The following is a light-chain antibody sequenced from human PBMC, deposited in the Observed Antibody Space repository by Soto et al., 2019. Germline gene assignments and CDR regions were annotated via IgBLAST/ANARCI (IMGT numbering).Light chain of an antibody. CDR2: LGS. CDR1: QSLLHSNGYNY. Sequence: DIVMTQSPLSLPVTPGEPASISCGSSQSLLHSNGYNYLDWYLQKPGQSPQLLIYLGSNRASGVPDRFSGSGSGTDFTLKISRVEAEDVGVYYCMQALQIRAFGQGTKLEIK. J-gene: IGKJ2*01. CDR3: MQALQIRA. V-gene: IGKV2-28*01.